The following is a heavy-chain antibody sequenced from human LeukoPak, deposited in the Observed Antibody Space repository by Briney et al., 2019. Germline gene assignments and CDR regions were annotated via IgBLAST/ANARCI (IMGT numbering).Heavy chain of an antibody. J-gene: IGHJ4*02. V-gene: IGHV4-34*01. CDR1: GGSFSGYY. CDR3: ARALLLRRKYLDY. Sequence: PSETLSLTCAVYGGSFSGYYWSWIRQPPGKGLEWIGEINHSGSTNYNPSLKSRVTISVDTSKNQFSLKLSSVTAADTAVYYCARALLLRRKYLDYWGQGTLVIVSS. CDR2: INHSGST. D-gene: IGHD2/OR15-2a*01.